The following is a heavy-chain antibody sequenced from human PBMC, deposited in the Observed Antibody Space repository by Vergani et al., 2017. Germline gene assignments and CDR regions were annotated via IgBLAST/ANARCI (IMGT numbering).Heavy chain of an antibody. CDR2: IIPIFGTA. D-gene: IGHD3-9*01. J-gene: IGHJ5*02. Sequence: QIQLVQSAAEVKKPGAALNVSCKASGYTFRNKDISWLRQAPGQGLEWMGGIIPIFGTANYAQKFQGRVTITADESTSTAYMELSSLRSEDTAVYYCARPRYFDSGPFDPWGQGTLVTVSS. V-gene: IGHV1-69*13. CDR1: GYTFRNKD. CDR3: ARPRYFDSGPFDP.